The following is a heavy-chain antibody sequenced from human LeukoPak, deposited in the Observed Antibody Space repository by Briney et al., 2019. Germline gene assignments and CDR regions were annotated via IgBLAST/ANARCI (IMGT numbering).Heavy chain of an antibody. CDR2: IIPILGIA. V-gene: IGHV1-69*04. CDR3: ARDTRKWIQLWRTDFDY. J-gene: IGHJ4*02. CDR1: GGTFSSYA. Sequence: SVKVSCKASGGTFSSYAISWVRQAPGQGLEWMGRIIPILGIANYAQKFQGRVTITADKSTSTAYMELRSLRSDDTAVYYCARDTRKWIQLWRTDFDYWGQGTLVTVSS. D-gene: IGHD5-18*01.